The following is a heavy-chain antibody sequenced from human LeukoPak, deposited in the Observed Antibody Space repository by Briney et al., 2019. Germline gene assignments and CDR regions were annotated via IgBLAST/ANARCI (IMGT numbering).Heavy chain of an antibody. J-gene: IGHJ4*02. CDR1: GFTFSSYA. D-gene: IGHD2-2*01. Sequence: PGGSLRLSCAASGFTFSSYAMSWVRQAPGKGLEWVSAISGSGGSTYYADSVKGRFTISRDNAKNSLYLQMNSLRAEDTAVYYCARQKGYCSSTSCYGGYFDYWGQGTLVTVSS. CDR3: ARQKGYCSSTSCYGGYFDY. CDR2: ISGSGGST. V-gene: IGHV3-23*01.